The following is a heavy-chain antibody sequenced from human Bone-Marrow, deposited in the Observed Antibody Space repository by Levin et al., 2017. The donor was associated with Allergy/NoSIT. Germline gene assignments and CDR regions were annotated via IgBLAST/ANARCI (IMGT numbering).Heavy chain of an antibody. Sequence: ASETLSLTCNVSGGSISNYYWNWIRQPPGKGLEWIGYMFYSGSTDSSPSLKSRVTMSLDTSTNQFSLNLSSVTAADTAVYSSAREFAAGYGLDVWGQGTTVTVS. CDR2: MFYSGST. D-gene: IGHD1-14*01. CDR1: GGSISNYY. CDR3: AREFAAGYGLDV. J-gene: IGHJ6*02. V-gene: IGHV4-59*01.